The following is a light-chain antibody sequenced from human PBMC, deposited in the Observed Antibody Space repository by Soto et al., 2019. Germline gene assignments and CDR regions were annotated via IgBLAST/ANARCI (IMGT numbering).Light chain of an antibody. CDR3: QQYNGYWT. V-gene: IGKV1-5*03. Sequence: IQMTQSPSTLSASVGDRVTITCRAIQSIRDSLAWYQQKPGRAPKLLIYEASSLKSGVPSRFSGSRSGTESTLTISRLQPDDFATYYCQQYNGYWTFGQGTKVEIK. CDR2: EAS. CDR1: QSIRDS. J-gene: IGKJ1*01.